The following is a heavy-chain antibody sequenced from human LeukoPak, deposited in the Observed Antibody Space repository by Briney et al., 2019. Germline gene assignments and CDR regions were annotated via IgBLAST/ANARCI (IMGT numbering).Heavy chain of an antibody. CDR2: IHNNGNT. CDR1: GGSVSSDY. CDR3: ARRSTYGFFDY. J-gene: IGHJ4*02. V-gene: IGHV4-59*08. Sequence: PSETLSLTCTVSGGSVSSDYWNWIRQPPGKGLEWIGYIHNNGNTNDNPSLKSRVTISMDASKNQFSLRLSSVTAADTALYYGARRSTYGFFDYWGQGTLVTVSS. D-gene: IGHD4-17*01.